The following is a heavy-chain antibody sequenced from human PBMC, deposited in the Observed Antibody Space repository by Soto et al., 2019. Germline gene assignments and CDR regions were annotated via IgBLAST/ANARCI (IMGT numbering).Heavy chain of an antibody. D-gene: IGHD1-26*01. CDR3: ARESGRVTFYYYYGIDV. CDR1: GYTFTSYG. CDR2: ISAYNGNT. V-gene: IGHV1-18*01. Sequence: ASVKVSCKASGYTFTSYGISWVRQAPGQGLEWMGWISAYNGNTNYAQKLQGRVTMTTDTSTSTAYMELRSLRSDDTAVYYCARESGRVTFYYYYGIDVWGQGNTVTVSS. J-gene: IGHJ6*02.